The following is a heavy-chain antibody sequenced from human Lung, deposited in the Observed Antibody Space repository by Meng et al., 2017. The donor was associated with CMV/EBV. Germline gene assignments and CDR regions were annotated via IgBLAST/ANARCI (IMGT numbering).Heavy chain of an antibody. J-gene: IGHJ4*02. Sequence: GESLKISCAASGFTFSSYAMSWVRQAPGKGLEWVSAISGSGGSTYYADSVKGRFTISRDNSKNTLYLQMNSLRAEDTAVYYCEKDSPIVVVPAAIIPSNDWGQGTLVTVSS. V-gene: IGHV3-23*01. D-gene: IGHD2-2*01. CDR3: EKDSPIVVVPAAIIPSND. CDR1: GFTFSSYA. CDR2: ISGSGGST.